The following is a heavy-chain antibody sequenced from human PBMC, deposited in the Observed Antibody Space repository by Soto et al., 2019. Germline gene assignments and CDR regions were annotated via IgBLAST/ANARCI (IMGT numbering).Heavy chain of an antibody. J-gene: IGHJ5*02. V-gene: IGHV4-31*03. Sequence: QVQLQESGPGLVKPSQTLSLTCTVSGGSISSGGYYWSWIRQHPGKGLEWIGYIYYSGSTYYNPSLKSRVTISVDTSKNQFALKLSSVTAADTAVYYCARGVTDSVGWFDPWGQGTLVTVSS. CDR1: GGSISSGGYY. CDR2: IYYSGST. CDR3: ARGVTDSVGWFDP. D-gene: IGHD1-26*01.